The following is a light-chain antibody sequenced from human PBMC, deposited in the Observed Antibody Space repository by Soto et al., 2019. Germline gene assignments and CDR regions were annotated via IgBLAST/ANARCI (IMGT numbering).Light chain of an antibody. CDR3: QQYNNWPPT. J-gene: IGKJ2*01. CDR1: QSVRSD. Sequence: EIVMTQSPATLSVSPGERATLSCRASQSVRSDLAWYQQKPGQPPRLLIYGASTRATGIPARFSGSGSGTECTLTISSLQSEDFAVYYCQQYNNWPPTFGQGTKLEIK. V-gene: IGKV3D-15*01. CDR2: GAS.